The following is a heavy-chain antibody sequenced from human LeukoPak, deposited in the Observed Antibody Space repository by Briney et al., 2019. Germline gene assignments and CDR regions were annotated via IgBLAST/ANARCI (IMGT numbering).Heavy chain of an antibody. D-gene: IGHD2-15*01. J-gene: IGHJ4*02. CDR2: ISGSGGST. Sequence: GGSLRLSCAASGFTFSSYAMSWVRQAPGKGLEWVSAISGSGGSTYYADSVKGRFTISRDNSKNTLYLQMNSLRAEDTAVYYCAKGSSSYCSGGSCYGGYWGQGTLVTVSS. CDR1: GFTFSSYA. CDR3: AKGSSSYCSGGSCYGGY. V-gene: IGHV3-23*01.